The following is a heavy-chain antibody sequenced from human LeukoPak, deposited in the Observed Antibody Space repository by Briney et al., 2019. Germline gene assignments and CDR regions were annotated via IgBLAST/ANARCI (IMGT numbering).Heavy chain of an antibody. CDR2: ISGSGGST. D-gene: IGHD2-2*01. V-gene: IGHV3-23*01. Sequence: GGSPRLSCAASGFTFSSYAMSWVRQAPGKGLEWVSAISGSGGSTYYADSVKGRFTISRDNSKNTLYLQMNSLRAEDTAVYYCAKRDIVVVPAASASGVYYGMDVWGQGTTVTVSS. J-gene: IGHJ6*02. CDR3: AKRDIVVVPAASASGVYYGMDV. CDR1: GFTFSSYA.